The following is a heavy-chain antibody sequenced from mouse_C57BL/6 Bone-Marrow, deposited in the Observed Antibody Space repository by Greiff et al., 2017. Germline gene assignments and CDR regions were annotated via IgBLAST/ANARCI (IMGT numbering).Heavy chain of an antibody. D-gene: IGHD1-1*01. CDR2: IDPEDGET. CDR3: TRSLIYYGTNY. Sequence: EVQGVESGAELVKPGASVKLSCTASGFNIKDYYIHWVKQRTEQGLEWIGRIDPEDGETKYAPKFQDKATITADTSSNTAYLQLISLTSEDTAVYYCTRSLIYYGTNYWGQGTTLTVSS. V-gene: IGHV14-2*01. J-gene: IGHJ2*01. CDR1: GFNIKDYY.